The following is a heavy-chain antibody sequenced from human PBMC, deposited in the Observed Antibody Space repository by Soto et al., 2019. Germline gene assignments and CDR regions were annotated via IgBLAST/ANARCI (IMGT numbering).Heavy chain of an antibody. CDR3: ARDALSRDSI. D-gene: IGHD3-22*01. CDR2: ISYSGST. CDR1: GGSISSGGYY. V-gene: IGHV4-31*03. Sequence: QVQLQESGPGLVKPSQTLSLTCTVSGGSISSGGYYWSWIRQHPGKGLEWIGYISYSGSTYYNPSLESRVNRSVDTSKTQLSLKLSSVTAADTAVYCCARDALSRDSIWGQGTLFTVSS. J-gene: IGHJ4*02.